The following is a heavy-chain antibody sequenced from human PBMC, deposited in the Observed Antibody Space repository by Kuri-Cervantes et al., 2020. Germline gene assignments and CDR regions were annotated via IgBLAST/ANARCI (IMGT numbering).Heavy chain of an antibody. Sequence: GGSLRLSCAASGFTFSDYALHWVRQAPAKGLEWVALISYDEDNNYYADSVKGRFTISRDNSKNALYLQMNSLRPEDTAVYYCARDPWVITMVQGDYYFDYWGQGTLVTVSS. CDR3: ARDPWVITMVQGDYYFDY. CDR1: GFTFSDYA. D-gene: IGHD3-10*01. CDR2: ISYDEDNN. J-gene: IGHJ4*02. V-gene: IGHV3-30*01.